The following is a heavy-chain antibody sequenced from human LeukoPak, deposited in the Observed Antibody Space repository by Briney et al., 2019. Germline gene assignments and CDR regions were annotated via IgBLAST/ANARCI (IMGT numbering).Heavy chain of an antibody. CDR1: GFTFSDYY. D-gene: IGHD3-16*01. Sequence: GGSLRLSCAASGFTFSDYYMSWIRQAPGKGLEWVSYISSSGSTIYYADSVQGRFTISRDDAKNSLYLQMNSLRAEDTAVYYCARRTYYYYVSFFDYWGQGTLVTVSS. CDR2: ISSSGSTI. CDR3: ARRTYYYYVSFFDY. V-gene: IGHV3-11*04. J-gene: IGHJ4*02.